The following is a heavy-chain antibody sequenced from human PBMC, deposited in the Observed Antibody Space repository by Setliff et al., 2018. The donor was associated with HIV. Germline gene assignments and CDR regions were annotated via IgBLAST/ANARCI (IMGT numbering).Heavy chain of an antibody. D-gene: IGHD2-21*02. V-gene: IGHV4-34*01. CDR3: ARGEFYCGTDCYWSSFDY. CDR1: GGSFSGYN. Sequence: PSETLSLTCAVYGGSFSGYNWNWIRQPPGKGLEWIGEINHSGRIDHNPSLKSRVTISVDTSKNQFSLKLSSVTAADTAVYYCARGEFYCGTDCYWSSFDYWGQGILVTVS. J-gene: IGHJ4*02. CDR2: INHSGRI.